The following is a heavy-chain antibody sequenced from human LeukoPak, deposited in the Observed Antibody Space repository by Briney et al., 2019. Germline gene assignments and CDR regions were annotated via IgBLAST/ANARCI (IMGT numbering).Heavy chain of an antibody. CDR3: ARGYYDSSGYSAVPFDY. J-gene: IGHJ4*02. D-gene: IGHD3-22*01. V-gene: IGHV1-2*02. Sequence: ASVKVSCKASGYTFTGYYMHWVRQAPGQGLEWMGWINPNSGGTNYAQKFQGRVTMTRDTSISTAYMELSRLRSDGTAVYYCARGYYDSSGYSAVPFDYWGQGTLVTVSS. CDR2: INPNSGGT. CDR1: GYTFTGYY.